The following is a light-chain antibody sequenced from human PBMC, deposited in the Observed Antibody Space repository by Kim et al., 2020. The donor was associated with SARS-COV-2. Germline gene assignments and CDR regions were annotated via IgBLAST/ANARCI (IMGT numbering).Light chain of an antibody. CDR1: QSLDTF. V-gene: IGKV3-11*01. Sequence: EIVLTQSPVTLSLSPGERATLSCRASQSLDTFLAWYQQKPGQAPRLLIYDAANRAPGIPARFSGSGSGTDFTLTISSLEPEDFAVYYCQQRSNWPPIFCPGTKVDIK. CDR2: DAA. J-gene: IGKJ3*01. CDR3: QQRSNWPPI.